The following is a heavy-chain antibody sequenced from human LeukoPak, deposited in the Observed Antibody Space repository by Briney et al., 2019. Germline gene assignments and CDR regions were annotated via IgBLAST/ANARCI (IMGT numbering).Heavy chain of an antibody. CDR2: ISAYNGNT. D-gene: IGHD3-10*01. J-gene: IGHJ6*02. V-gene: IGHV1-18*01. CDR1: GYTFTSYG. Sequence: ASVKVSCKASGYTFTSYGFSWVRRAPGQGLEWMGWISAYNGNTNYAEKVQDRVTLTTETSTTTAYMELRSLRSDDTAVYYCARETYYYRSDGMDVWGQGTTVTVSS. CDR3: ARETYYYRSDGMDV.